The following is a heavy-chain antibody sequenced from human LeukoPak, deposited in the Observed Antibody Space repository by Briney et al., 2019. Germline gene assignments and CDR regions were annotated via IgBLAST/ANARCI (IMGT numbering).Heavy chain of an antibody. CDR2: ISAYNGNT. CDR1: GYTFTSYG. J-gene: IGHJ6*03. Sequence: ASVKVSCKASGYTFTSYGISWVRQAPGQGLEWMGWISAYNGNTNYAQKLQGRVTMTTDTSTSTAYMELRSPRSDDTAVYYCARDQGGDYRYYYYYYMDVWGKGTTVTVSS. V-gene: IGHV1-18*01. CDR3: ARDQGGDYRYYYYYYMDV. D-gene: IGHD4-17*01.